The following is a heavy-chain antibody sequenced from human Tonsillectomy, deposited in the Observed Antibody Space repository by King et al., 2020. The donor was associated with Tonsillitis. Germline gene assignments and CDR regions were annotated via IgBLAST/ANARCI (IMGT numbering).Heavy chain of an antibody. Sequence: VQLVESGAEVKKPGSSVKVSCKASGGTFSSYAISWVRQAPGQGLEWMGRIIPILGIANYAQKFQGRVTITADKSTSTAYMELSSLRSEDTAVYYCARGAYYYASSGYYCDYWGQGTLVTVSS. D-gene: IGHD3-22*01. CDR2: IIPILGIA. J-gene: IGHJ4*02. CDR1: GGTFSSYA. CDR3: ARGAYYYASSGYYCDY. V-gene: IGHV1-69*09.